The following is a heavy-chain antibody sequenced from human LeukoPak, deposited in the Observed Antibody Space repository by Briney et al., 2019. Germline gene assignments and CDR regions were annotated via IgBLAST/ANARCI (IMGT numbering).Heavy chain of an antibody. CDR3: ARDPALYCTGGSCREYYFDY. J-gene: IGHJ4*02. CDR2: ISYDGRNK. CDR1: GCTFSNYA. V-gene: IGHV3-30*04. D-gene: IGHD2-15*01. Sequence: PGRSLRLSCAVSGCTFSNYAMHWVRQAPGKGLERGALISYDGRNKYYADSVKGRFTVSRDNAKSTLYLQMNSLRGEDTAVYYCARDPALYCTGGSCREYYFDYWGQGALVTVSS.